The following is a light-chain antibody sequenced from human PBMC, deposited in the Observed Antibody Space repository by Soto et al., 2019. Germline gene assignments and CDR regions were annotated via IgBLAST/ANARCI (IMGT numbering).Light chain of an antibody. Sequence: HSGLTQPASESGSPGQWISISCPGPSSDVGGYKYVSWYQQHPGKAPKLIIYDVSDRPSGISNRFSGSKSGNKASLTISGLQAEDEADYYCSSYTSSSTLFGTGTKVTVL. J-gene: IGLJ1*01. V-gene: IGLV2-14*01. CDR2: DVS. CDR1: SSDVGGYKY. CDR3: SSYTSSSTL.